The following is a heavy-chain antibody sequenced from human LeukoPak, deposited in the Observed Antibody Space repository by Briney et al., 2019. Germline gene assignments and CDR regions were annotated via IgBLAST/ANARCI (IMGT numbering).Heavy chain of an antibody. V-gene: IGHV3-23*01. CDR1: AFTFSSYA. D-gene: IGHD1-26*01. CDR2: ISGSGGST. Sequence: GGSLRLSCAASAFTFSSYAMSWVRQAPGKGLEWVSGISGSGGSTYYADSVKGRFTISRNNSKNTLYLQMNSLRADDTAVYYCAKDVVGAINYFDYWGQRTLVTVSS. J-gene: IGHJ4*02. CDR3: AKDVVGAINYFDY.